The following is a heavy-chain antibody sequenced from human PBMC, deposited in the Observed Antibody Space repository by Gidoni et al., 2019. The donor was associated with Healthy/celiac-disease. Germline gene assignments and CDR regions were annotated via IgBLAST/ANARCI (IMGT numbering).Heavy chain of an antibody. CDR1: GFTFSNAW. CDR2: IKSKTDGGTT. CDR3: TTLLHCSGGSCYSD. V-gene: IGHV3-15*01. J-gene: IGHJ4*02. D-gene: IGHD2-15*01. Sequence: EVQLVESGGGLVKPGGSLRLPGAAYGFTFSNAWMSWVRQAPGKGLEWVGRIKSKTDGGTTDYAAPVKGRFTISRDDSKNTLYLQMNSLKTEDTAVFYCTTLLHCSGGSCYSDWGQGTLVTVSS.